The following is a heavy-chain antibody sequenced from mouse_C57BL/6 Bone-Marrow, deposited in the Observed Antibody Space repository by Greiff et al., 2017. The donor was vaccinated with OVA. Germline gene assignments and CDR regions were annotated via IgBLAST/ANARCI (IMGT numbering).Heavy chain of an antibody. J-gene: IGHJ1*03. D-gene: IGHD6-1*01. Sequence: DVMLVESGGDLVKPGGSLKLSCAASGFTFSSYGMSWVRQTPDKRLEWVATISSGGSYTYYPDSVKGRFTISRDNAKNTLYLQMSSLKSEDTAMYYGAHKGWYFDVWGTGTTVTVSS. CDR3: AHKGWYFDV. CDR2: ISSGGSYT. CDR1: GFTFSSYG. V-gene: IGHV5-6*02.